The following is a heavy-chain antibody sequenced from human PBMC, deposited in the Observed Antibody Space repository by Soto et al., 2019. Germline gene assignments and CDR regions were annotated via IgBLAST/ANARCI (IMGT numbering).Heavy chain of an antibody. Sequence: PSETLSLTCAVYGGSFSGYYWSWIRQPPGKGLEWIGEINHSGSTNCNPSLKSRVTISVDTSKNQFSLKLSSVTAADTAVYYCARDGVGAPALYYYGMDVWGQGTTVTVSS. CDR2: INHSGST. CDR1: GGSFSGYY. CDR3: ARDGVGAPALYYYGMDV. V-gene: IGHV4-34*01. D-gene: IGHD1-26*01. J-gene: IGHJ6*02.